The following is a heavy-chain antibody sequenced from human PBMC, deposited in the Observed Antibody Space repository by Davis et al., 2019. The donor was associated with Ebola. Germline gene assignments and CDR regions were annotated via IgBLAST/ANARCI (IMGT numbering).Heavy chain of an antibody. J-gene: IGHJ2*01. CDR2: IWYDGSNK. V-gene: IGHV3-33*08. CDR1: GFTFSSYG. Sequence: GESLKISCAASGFTFSSYGMHWVRQAPGRGLEWVAIIWYDGSNKFYADSVKGRFTISRDNSKNTLYLQINSLRAEDTAVYYCVRDPALVVTGGGWFFGLWGRGTLVTVSS. CDR3: VRDPALVVTGGGWFFGL. D-gene: IGHD2-21*02.